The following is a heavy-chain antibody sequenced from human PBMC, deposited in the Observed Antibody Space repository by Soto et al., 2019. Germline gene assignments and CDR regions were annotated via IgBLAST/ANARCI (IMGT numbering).Heavy chain of an antibody. V-gene: IGHV5-51*01. CDR3: TKRLRDVSIPGSWFDP. Sequence: GASLKISCKGSEYSFANQWIGWVRQMPGKGLEWLGIISPDDSKTLYSPSFQGQGTISADKSISTVYLQWSSLKASDTAIYYCTKRLRDVSIPGSWFDPWGQGTLVTVSS. CDR2: ISPDDSKT. CDR1: EYSFANQW. D-gene: IGHD3-10*01. J-gene: IGHJ5*02.